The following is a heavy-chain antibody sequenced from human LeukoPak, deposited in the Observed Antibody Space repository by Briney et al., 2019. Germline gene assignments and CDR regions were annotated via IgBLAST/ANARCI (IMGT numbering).Heavy chain of an antibody. CDR2: ISDSGGST. V-gene: IGHV3-53*05. CDR1: GFTVSSNY. Sequence: GGSLRLSCAASGFTVSSNYMSWVRQARGKGLEWVSVISDSGGSTYYADSVKGRFTISRDNSKNTLYLQMSSLRAEDTAVYFCVRGYSFGPYGMDVWGQGTTVTVSS. J-gene: IGHJ6*02. D-gene: IGHD2-15*01. CDR3: VRGYSFGPYGMDV.